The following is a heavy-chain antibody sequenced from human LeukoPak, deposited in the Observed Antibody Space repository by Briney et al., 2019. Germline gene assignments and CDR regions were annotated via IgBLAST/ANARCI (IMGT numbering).Heavy chain of an antibody. CDR3: ARGQGTVTTH. Sequence: SETLSLTCTVSGGSISSYYWTWIRQPPGKGLEWIGEINHSGSTNYNPSLKSRVTISVDTSKNQFSLKLSSVTAADTAVYYCARGQGTVTTHWGQGTLVTVSS. CDR1: GGSISSYY. V-gene: IGHV4-34*01. D-gene: IGHD4-17*01. J-gene: IGHJ4*02. CDR2: INHSGST.